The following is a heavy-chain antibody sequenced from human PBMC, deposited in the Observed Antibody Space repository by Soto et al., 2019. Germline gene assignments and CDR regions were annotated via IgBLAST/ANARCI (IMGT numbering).Heavy chain of an antibody. CDR3: GRVRQQRAETFDQ. V-gene: IGHV1-46*01. Sequence: QVQLVQSGPEVKKPGASVKVSCKASGYPFGAYYMHWLRQAPGQGLEWMGIINPSDGKTTYAQKFQGRLTLTRDTSSRTRLMEMSSLKAEDTAHYYCGRVRQQRAETFDQWGQGSLVTVSS. CDR2: INPSDGKT. J-gene: IGHJ4*02. D-gene: IGHD6-13*01. CDR1: GYPFGAYY.